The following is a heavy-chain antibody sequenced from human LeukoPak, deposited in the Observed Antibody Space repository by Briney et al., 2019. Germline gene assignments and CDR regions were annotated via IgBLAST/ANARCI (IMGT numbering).Heavy chain of an antibody. CDR2: IRYDGSNK. Sequence: GGSLRLSCAASGFTFSSYGMHWVRQAPGKGLEWVAFIRYDGSNKYYADSVKGRFTISRGNSKNTLYLQMNSLRAEDTAVYYCAKDGSGITILTVWYYYYYMDVWGKGTTVTVSS. CDR1: GFTFSSYG. D-gene: IGHD3-3*01. J-gene: IGHJ6*03. V-gene: IGHV3-30*02. CDR3: AKDGSGITILTVWYYYYYMDV.